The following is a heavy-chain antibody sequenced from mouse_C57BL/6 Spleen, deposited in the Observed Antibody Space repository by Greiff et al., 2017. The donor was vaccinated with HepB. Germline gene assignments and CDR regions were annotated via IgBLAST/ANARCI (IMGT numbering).Heavy chain of an antibody. D-gene: IGHD3-3*01. CDR1: GFSLTSYG. Sequence: VKLQESGPGLVAPSQSLSITCTVSGFSLTSYGVHWVRQPPGKGLEWLVVIWSDGSTTYNSALKSRLSISKDNSKSQVFLKMNSLQTDDTAMYYCARHRARNYYAMDYWGQGTSVTVSS. J-gene: IGHJ4*01. V-gene: IGHV2-6-1*01. CDR2: IWSDGST. CDR3: ARHRARNYYAMDY.